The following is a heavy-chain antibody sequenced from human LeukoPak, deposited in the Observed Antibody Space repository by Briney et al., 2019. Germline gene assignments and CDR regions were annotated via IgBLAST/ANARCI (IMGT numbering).Heavy chain of an antibody. D-gene: IGHD6-19*01. Sequence: ASVKVSCKASGYTFTSYDINWVRQAPGQGLEWMGWMNPKTGGTNYAQKFQGRVTMTRDTSISTAYMELSRLRSDDTAVYYCAREAYSSGWQEEVYWGQGTLVTVSS. V-gene: IGHV1-2*02. CDR3: AREAYSSGWQEEVY. J-gene: IGHJ4*02. CDR2: MNPKTGGT. CDR1: GYTFTSYD.